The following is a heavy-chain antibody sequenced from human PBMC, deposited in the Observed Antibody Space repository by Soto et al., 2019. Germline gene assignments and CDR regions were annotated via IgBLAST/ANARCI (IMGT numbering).Heavy chain of an antibody. Sequence: VQVLESGGGLVQPGGSLRLSCAASGFTFSNYAMTWVRQAPGKGLEWVSGISGSGANTDYADSVKGRFTIPRDNCKNTLYQQVNSLRAEDTAVYYLSKNRGGGGTKTIYYYGLDVWGQGTTVTVSS. CDR2: ISGSGANT. D-gene: IGHD3-3*01. V-gene: IGHV3-23*01. CDR3: SKNRGGGGTKTIYYYGLDV. J-gene: IGHJ6*02. CDR1: GFTFSNYA.